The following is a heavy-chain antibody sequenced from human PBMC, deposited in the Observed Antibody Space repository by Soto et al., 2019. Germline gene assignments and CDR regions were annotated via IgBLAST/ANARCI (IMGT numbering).Heavy chain of an antibody. Sequence: QVQLVQSGAEVKKPGASVKVSCKTSGYTFSNYYMHWVRQAPGQGLEWMGWIFPKNGVTYYVQTFQGRVTMTRDTSITTVYLELNRLRSDDTAVYFCARENYYYDYWGQGTLVTVSS. V-gene: IGHV1-2*02. CDR3: ARENYYYDY. J-gene: IGHJ4*02. CDR1: GYTFSNYY. D-gene: IGHD1-7*01. CDR2: IFPKNGVT.